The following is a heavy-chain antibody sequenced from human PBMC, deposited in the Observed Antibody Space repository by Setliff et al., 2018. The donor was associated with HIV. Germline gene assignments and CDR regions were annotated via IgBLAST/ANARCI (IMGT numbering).Heavy chain of an antibody. V-gene: IGHV4-39*01. CDR3: ARTSLGVERLDF. Sequence: SETLSLTCSVSGCAIDGSKEAWGWIRQSPARGLEWIGSFFHNLITSYNPSLESRVTISVDTSKNQFTLWMTSVTAADTAVYYCARTSLGVERLDFWGQERLVTVSS. CDR1: GCAIDGSKEA. CDR2: FFHNLIT. J-gene: IGHJ4*02. D-gene: IGHD3-3*01.